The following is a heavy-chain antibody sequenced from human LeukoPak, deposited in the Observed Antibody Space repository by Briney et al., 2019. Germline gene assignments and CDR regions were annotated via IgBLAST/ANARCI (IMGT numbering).Heavy chain of an antibody. D-gene: IGHD3-16*01. CDR1: GGSINSLY. CDR2: IQNTGRT. Sequence: PSETLSLTCAVSGGSINSLYWSWIRQPPGEGLEWIGFIQNTGRTIYHPSLDSRVTMSVDSSKNQFSLKLRSVTAADTAVYFCARGQRSNNAYPYFDSWGQGTLVTVSS. J-gene: IGHJ4*02. V-gene: IGHV4-59*11. CDR3: ARGQRSNNAYPYFDS.